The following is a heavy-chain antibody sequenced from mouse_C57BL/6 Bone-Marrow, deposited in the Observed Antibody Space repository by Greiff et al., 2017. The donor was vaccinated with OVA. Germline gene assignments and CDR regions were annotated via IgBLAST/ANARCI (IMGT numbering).Heavy chain of an antibody. J-gene: IGHJ2*01. CDR1: GYAFSSSW. CDR2: IYPGDGDT. V-gene: IGHV1-82*01. D-gene: IGHD2-10*02. Sequence: QVQLQQSGPELVKPGASVKISCKASGYAFSSSWMNWVKQRPGKGLEWIGRIYPGDGDTNYNGKFKGKATLTADKSSSTAYMQLSSLTSEDSAVYFCATYGNPYFDYWGQGTTLTVSS. CDR3: ATYGNPYFDY.